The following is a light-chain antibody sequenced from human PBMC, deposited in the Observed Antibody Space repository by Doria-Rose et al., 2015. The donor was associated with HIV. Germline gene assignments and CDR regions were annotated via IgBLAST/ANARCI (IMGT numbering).Light chain of an antibody. CDR1: QSLLYTSKNY. CDR2: WAS. Sequence: DIRMTQSPESLGMSLGERATLNCKSNQSLLYTSKNYLAWYQQKPGQPPKLLIYWASTRQSGVTARFSGSGSGTDFTLTISSLEAEDAAVYYCQQYYDTPSFGPGTTVDIK. V-gene: IGKV4-1*01. CDR3: QQYYDTPS. J-gene: IGKJ3*01.